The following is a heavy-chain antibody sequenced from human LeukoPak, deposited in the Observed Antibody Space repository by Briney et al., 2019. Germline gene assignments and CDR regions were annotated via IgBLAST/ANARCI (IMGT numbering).Heavy chain of an antibody. D-gene: IGHD3-22*01. Sequence: PEASVKVSCKASGYSFDRYGISWVRQAPGQGLEWLGWIGAFNGNTNYAQNLQGRVTMTADTSTTTAYMELRSLSSDDTAVYYYARDFLSYDGSENHFEDTYIWGQGTMVTVSS. CDR3: ARDFLSYDGSENHFEDTYI. CDR2: IGAFNGNT. J-gene: IGHJ3*02. V-gene: IGHV1-18*01. CDR1: GYSFDRYG.